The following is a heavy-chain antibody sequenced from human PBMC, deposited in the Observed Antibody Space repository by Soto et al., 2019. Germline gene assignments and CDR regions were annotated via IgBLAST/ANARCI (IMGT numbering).Heavy chain of an antibody. V-gene: IGHV1-69*01. CDR2: IIPIFGTA. J-gene: IGHJ6*02. CDR3: AREPIHGTKKSYYYYGMDV. Sequence: QVQLVQSGAEVKKPGSSVKVSCKASGGTFSSYAISWVRQAPGQGLEWMGGIIPIFGTANYAQKFQGRVTITADESTSTAYMELSSLRSEDTAVYYCAREPIHGTKKSYYYYGMDVWGQGTTVTVSS. CDR1: GGTFSSYA.